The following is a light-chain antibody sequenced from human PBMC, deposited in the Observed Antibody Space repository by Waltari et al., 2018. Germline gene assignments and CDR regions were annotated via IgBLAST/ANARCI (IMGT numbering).Light chain of an antibody. CDR2: FGS. Sequence: DIVMTQSPLSLPVTPGEPASISCRSSQSLLHSTGYNHLSWYVQKPGQSPQLLIYFGSNRASGVPDRFSGSGSGTDFTLQISRVEAEDAGIYYCMQALQNPRVTFGPGTKVDIK. CDR1: QSLLHSTGYNH. J-gene: IGKJ3*01. V-gene: IGKV2-28*01. CDR3: MQALQNPRVT.